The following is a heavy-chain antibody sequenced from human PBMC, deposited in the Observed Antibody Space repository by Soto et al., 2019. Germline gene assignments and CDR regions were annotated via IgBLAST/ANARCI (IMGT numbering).Heavy chain of an antibody. CDR3: ARDTYYYYGMDV. J-gene: IGHJ6*02. CDR1: GGSVSSGSYY. Sequence: SETLSLTCTVSGGSVSSGSYYWSWIRQPPGKGLEWIGYIYYSGSTNYNPSLKSRVTISVDTSKNQFSLKLSSVTAADTAVYYCARDTYYYYGMDVWGQGTTVTVSS. V-gene: IGHV4-61*01. CDR2: IYYSGST.